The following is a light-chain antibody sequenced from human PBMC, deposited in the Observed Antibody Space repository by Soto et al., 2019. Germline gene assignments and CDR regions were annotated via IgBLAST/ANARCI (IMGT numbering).Light chain of an antibody. V-gene: IGKV3-20*01. Sequence: EMLLTQSPGTLSLSPGERATLSCRVSQSVSSSYLAWYQQKPGQAPRLLIYGASSRATGIPDRFSGSGSGTDFTLTISRLEPEDFAVYYCQQYGSSETFGQGTKVDIK. CDR2: GAS. CDR1: QSVSSSY. CDR3: QQYGSSET. J-gene: IGKJ1*01.